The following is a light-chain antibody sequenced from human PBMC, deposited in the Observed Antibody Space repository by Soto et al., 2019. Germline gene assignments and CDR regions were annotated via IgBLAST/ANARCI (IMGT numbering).Light chain of an antibody. V-gene: IGKV3-20*01. J-gene: IGKJ1*01. CDR2: GAS. CDR1: ETVNGKY. CDR3: QQYSSPPQT. Sequence: EIVLTQSPGTLSLSPGERATLSCRASETVNGKYLAWYQQKSGQAPRLLIFGASSRATGIPDRISGSGSGTDFTLTISRLEPEDFAVYYCQQYSSPPQTFGQGTKVEIK.